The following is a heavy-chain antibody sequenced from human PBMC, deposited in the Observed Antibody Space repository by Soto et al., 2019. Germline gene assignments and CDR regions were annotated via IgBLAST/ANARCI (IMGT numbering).Heavy chain of an antibody. CDR2: IIPIFGTA. Sequence: SVKVSCKASGGTFSSYAISWVRQAPGQGLEWMGGIIPIFGTANYAQKFQGRVTITADESTSTAYMELSSLRSEDTAVYYCARGAIVVVPAAIGQYNWFDPWGQGTLVTVSS. CDR1: GGTFSSYA. J-gene: IGHJ5*02. D-gene: IGHD2-2*01. V-gene: IGHV1-69*13. CDR3: ARGAIVVVPAAIGQYNWFDP.